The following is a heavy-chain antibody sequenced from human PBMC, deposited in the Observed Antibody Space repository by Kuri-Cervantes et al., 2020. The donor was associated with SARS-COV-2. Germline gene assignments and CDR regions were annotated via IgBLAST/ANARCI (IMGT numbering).Heavy chain of an antibody. V-gene: IGHV4-38-2*01. CDR3: SGSRVPAAAAL. CDR1: LYSISSGYY. D-gene: IGHD2-2*01. CDR2: IFHSGTT. Sequence: SQTLSLTCAVSLYSISSGYYWDWIRQSPGKGPEWIGSIFHSGTTYYNPSLRSRVYISLGTSKNQFFLNVTSVTAADTAVYYCSGSRVPAAAALWGQGTMVTVSS. J-gene: IGHJ3*01.